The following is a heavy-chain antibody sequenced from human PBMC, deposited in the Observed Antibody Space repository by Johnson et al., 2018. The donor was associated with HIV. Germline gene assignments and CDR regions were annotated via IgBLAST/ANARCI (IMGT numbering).Heavy chain of an antibody. Sequence: VQLVESGGGLVQPGGSLRLSCVASGISFSSHWMHWVRQAPGKGLVWVSRINSDGSSTSYADSVKGRFIISRDNAKNTLYLQMNILRGEDTAVYYCARERRPWGPDAFDIWGQGTMVTVSS. J-gene: IGHJ3*02. CDR2: INSDGSST. CDR1: GISFSSHW. CDR3: ARERRPWGPDAFDI. V-gene: IGHV3-74*01. D-gene: IGHD3-16*01.